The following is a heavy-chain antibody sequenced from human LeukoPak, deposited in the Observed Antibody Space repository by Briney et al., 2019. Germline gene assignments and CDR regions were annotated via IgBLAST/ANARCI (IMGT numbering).Heavy chain of an antibody. Sequence: SETLSLTCTVSGGSISSYHWSWIRQPPGKGLEWIGYIYNSGSTNYNPSLKSRVTISVDTSKNQFSLKLSSVTAADTAVYYCASSTPYYYDSSAPAADAFDIWGQGTMVTVSS. CDR1: GGSISSYH. D-gene: IGHD3-22*01. V-gene: IGHV4-59*08. J-gene: IGHJ3*02. CDR3: ASSTPYYYDSSAPAADAFDI. CDR2: IYNSGST.